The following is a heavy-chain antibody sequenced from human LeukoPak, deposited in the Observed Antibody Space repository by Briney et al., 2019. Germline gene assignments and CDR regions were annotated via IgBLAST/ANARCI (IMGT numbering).Heavy chain of an antibody. J-gene: IGHJ5*02. V-gene: IGHV4-4*07. CDR3: ASGPHYDILTGWDNWFDP. CDR2: IYTSGST. D-gene: IGHD3-9*01. Sequence: PSETLSLTCTVSGGSISSYYWSWIRQPAGKGLEWIGRIYTSGSTNYNPSLKSRVTMSVDTSKNQFSLKLSSVTAADTAVYYRASGPHYDILTGWDNWFDPWGQGTLVTVSS. CDR1: GGSISSYY.